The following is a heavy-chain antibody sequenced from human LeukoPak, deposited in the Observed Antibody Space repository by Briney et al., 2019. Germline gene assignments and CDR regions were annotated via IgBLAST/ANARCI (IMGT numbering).Heavy chain of an antibody. CDR1: GGTFSSYA. D-gene: IGHD1-26*01. J-gene: IGHJ4*02. V-gene: IGHV1-69*05. Sequence: ASVKVSCKASGGTFSSYAISWVRQAPGQGLEWMGGIIPIFGTANYAQKFQGRVTMTRDTSTSTVYMELSSLRSEDTAVYYCARALVGAHRGVFGYWGQGTLVTVSS. CDR3: ARALVGAHRGVFGY. CDR2: IIPIFGTA.